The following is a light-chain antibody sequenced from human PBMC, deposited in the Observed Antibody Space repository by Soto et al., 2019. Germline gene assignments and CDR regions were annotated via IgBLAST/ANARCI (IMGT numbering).Light chain of an antibody. Sequence: QPVLTQSSSASASLGSSVKLTCTLSSGHSNYIIAWHQQQPGKAPRYLMKVEGTGGYNKGSGVPDRFSGSSSGAARYLTISNLQSEDEADYYCAAWDDSLSGVVFGGGTKVTVL. CDR3: AAWDDSLSGVV. CDR2: VEGTGGY. J-gene: IGLJ2*01. V-gene: IGLV4-60*03. CDR1: SGHSNYI.